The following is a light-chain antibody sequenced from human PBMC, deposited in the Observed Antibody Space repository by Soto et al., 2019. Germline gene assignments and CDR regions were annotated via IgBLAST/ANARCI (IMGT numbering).Light chain of an antibody. CDR3: IQTLQIRT. Sequence: DIVMTQSPLSLPVTPGAPASISCRSSQSLSHRNGYNYLDWYLQKPGQSPQLLIYLGSNRASGVPDRFSGSGSRTRFRLKISSVEAEDVGVYYCIQTLQIRTVGQGTKADIK. J-gene: IGKJ1*01. V-gene: IGKV2-28*01. CDR2: LGS. CDR1: QSLSHRNGYNY.